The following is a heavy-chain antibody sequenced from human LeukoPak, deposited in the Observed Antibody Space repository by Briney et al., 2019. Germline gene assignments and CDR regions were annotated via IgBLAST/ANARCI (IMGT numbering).Heavy chain of an antibody. CDR3: ARETSQKGAHYMDV. J-gene: IGHJ6*03. Sequence: SGTLSLTCGVSGGSISSRNWWSWIRQPPGKGLEWIGEIHHSGSTNYNPSLKSRVTISVDKSKNQFSLKLSSVTAADTAVYYCARETSQKGAHYMDVWGKGTTITISS. CDR2: IHHSGST. D-gene: IGHD3-16*01. V-gene: IGHV4-4*02. CDR1: GGSISSRNW.